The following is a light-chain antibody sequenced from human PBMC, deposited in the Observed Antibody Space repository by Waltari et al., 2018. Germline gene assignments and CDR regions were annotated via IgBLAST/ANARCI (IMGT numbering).Light chain of an antibody. CDR1: QSISSY. J-gene: IGKJ2*01. CDR2: AAS. Sequence: DIQMTQSPPSLSASTGDRVTITCRASQSISSYLNWYQQKPGKAPNLLIYAASSLQSGVPSRFSGSGSGTDFTLTISGLQPGDFATYYCQQSYTTPYTFGQGTKLEIK. V-gene: IGKV1-39*01. CDR3: QQSYTTPYT.